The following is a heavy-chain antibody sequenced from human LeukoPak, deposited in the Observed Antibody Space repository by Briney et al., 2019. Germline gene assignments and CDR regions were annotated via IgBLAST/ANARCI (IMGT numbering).Heavy chain of an antibody. CDR1: GYTFTTYG. D-gene: IGHD2-2*01. J-gene: IGHJ4*02. CDR2: VSGYTGNT. V-gene: IGHV1-18*01. CDR3: ARGEVSASLYYFDF. Sequence: ASVKVSCKTSGYTFTTYGVSWVRQAPGQGLEWMGWVSGYTGNTNYAERVQGRVTMTTDTSTSTVYMEPTSLRSDHTAVYYCARGEVSASLYYFDFWGQGTLVTVS.